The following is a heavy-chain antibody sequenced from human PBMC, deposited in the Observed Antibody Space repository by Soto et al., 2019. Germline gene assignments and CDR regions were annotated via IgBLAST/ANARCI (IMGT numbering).Heavy chain of an antibody. V-gene: IGHV4-61*01. Sequence: SETLSLTYTVSGGSVSSGSYYWSWIRQPPGKGLEWIGYIYYSGSTNYNPSLKSRVTISVDTSKNQFSLKLSSVTAADTAVYYCARVPTKSGYSGYDSDYWGQGTLVTVSS. D-gene: IGHD5-12*01. CDR2: IYYSGST. J-gene: IGHJ4*02. CDR3: ARVPTKSGYSGYDSDY. CDR1: GGSVSSGSYY.